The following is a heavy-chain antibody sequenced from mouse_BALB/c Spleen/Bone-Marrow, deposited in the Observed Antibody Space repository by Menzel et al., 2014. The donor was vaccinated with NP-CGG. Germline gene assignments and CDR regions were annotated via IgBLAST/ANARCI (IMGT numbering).Heavy chain of an antibody. V-gene: IGHV1-14*01. CDR3: ASHNWDYAMDY. CDR1: GYTFTSYV. Sequence: EVKLVESGPELVKPGASVKMSCKASGYTFTSYVMHWVKQKPGQGLEWIGYINPYNDGTKYNEKFKGKATLTSDKSSSTAYLELSSLTPEDSAVYYCASHNWDYAMDYWGQGTSVTVSS. CDR2: INPYNDGT. J-gene: IGHJ4*01. D-gene: IGHD4-1*02.